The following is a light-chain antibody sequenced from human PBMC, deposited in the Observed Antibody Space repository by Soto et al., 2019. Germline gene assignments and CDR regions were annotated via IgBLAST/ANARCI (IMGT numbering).Light chain of an antibody. Sequence: VLMTQSPDSLAVSLGYSATINCNSSQIFLYSSNNKNYLAWYQQKPGQPPKLLIYWASTRESGVPDRFSGSGSGTDFTLTIRSLQAEDVAVYYCQQYYSTPLTFGGGTKVDIK. CDR1: QIFLYSSNNKNY. CDR2: WAS. V-gene: IGKV4-1*01. CDR3: QQYYSTPLT. J-gene: IGKJ4*01.